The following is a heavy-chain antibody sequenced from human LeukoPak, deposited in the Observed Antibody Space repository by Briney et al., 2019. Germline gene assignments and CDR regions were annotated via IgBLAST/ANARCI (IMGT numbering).Heavy chain of an antibody. CDR3: ARGRDGYNFGYFDL. CDR1: GYTFTSYD. V-gene: IGHV1-8*03. Sequence: GASVKVSCKASGYTFTSYDINWVRQATGQGLEWMGWMTPNSGYTGYAQKFQGRVTITRNTSITTAHMELSSLRFEDTAVYYCARGRDGYNFGYFDLWGRGTLVTVSS. CDR2: MTPNSGYT. D-gene: IGHD5-24*01. J-gene: IGHJ2*01.